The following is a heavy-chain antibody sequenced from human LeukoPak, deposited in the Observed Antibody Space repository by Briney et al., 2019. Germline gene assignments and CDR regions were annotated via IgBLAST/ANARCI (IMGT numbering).Heavy chain of an antibody. J-gene: IGHJ3*01. D-gene: IGHD3-22*01. CDR2: IIPILGTT. Sequence: AASVKVSCKASGDPFSSYAISWLRQAPGQGLEWMGGIIPILGTTNYAQKFQGRVTITADESTSTLYMELRSLRSEDTAIYYCARDDYYDSSAYRANPFDVWGQGTMVTVSS. CDR3: ARDDYYDSSAYRANPFDV. CDR1: GDPFSSYA. V-gene: IGHV1-69*13.